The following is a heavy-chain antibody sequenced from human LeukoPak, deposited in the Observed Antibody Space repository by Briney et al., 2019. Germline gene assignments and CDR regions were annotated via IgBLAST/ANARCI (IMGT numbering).Heavy chain of an antibody. CDR1: GYTFTGHY. D-gene: IGHD5-24*01. Sequence: SVKVSCKASGYTFTGHYIHWVRQAPGQGLEWMGGIIPIFGTANYAQKFQGRVTITADESTSTAYMELSSLRSEDTAVYYCARVEEMATIRAYYYYMDVWGKGTTVTISS. CDR3: ARVEEMATIRAYYYYMDV. J-gene: IGHJ6*03. V-gene: IGHV1-69*13. CDR2: IIPIFGTA.